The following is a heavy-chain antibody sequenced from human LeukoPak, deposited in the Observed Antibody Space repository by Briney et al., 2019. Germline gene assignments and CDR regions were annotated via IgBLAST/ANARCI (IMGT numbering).Heavy chain of an antibody. D-gene: IGHD3-10*01. V-gene: IGHV3-7*03. Sequence: QAGGSLRLSCAASGFTFSSYWMSWVRQAPGKGLEWVANINQDGSGKEYVDSVKGRFTISRDNARNSLYLQMNSLRAEDTAIYYCARYYDSGASRGPKKTFDIWGQGTMVTVSS. CDR3: ARYYDSGASRGPKKTFDI. J-gene: IGHJ3*02. CDR2: INQDGSGK. CDR1: GFTFSSYW.